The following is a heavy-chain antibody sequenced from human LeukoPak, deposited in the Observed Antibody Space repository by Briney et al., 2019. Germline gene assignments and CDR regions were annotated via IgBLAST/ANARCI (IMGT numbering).Heavy chain of an antibody. CDR1: GFTFSSYG. J-gene: IGHJ4*02. CDR3: AREAGSGWYLDY. Sequence: GGSLRLSCAASGFTFSSYGMHWVRQAPGKGLEWVAVIWYDGSNKYYTDSVKGRFTISRDNSKNTLYLQMNSLRAEDTAVYYCAREAGSGWYLDYWGQGTLVTVSS. V-gene: IGHV3-33*01. D-gene: IGHD6-19*01. CDR2: IWYDGSNK.